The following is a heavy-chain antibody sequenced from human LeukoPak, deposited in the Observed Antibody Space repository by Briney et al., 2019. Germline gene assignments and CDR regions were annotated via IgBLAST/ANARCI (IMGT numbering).Heavy chain of an antibody. Sequence: GGSLRLSCAASGFTFSSYEMNWVRQAPGKGLEWVSYNSSSGTTIYYADSVKGRFTIFRDNAKNSLYLQMNSLRAEDTAVYYCARVGVVVAATGNLWFDPWGQGTLVTVSS. J-gene: IGHJ5*02. CDR3: ARVGVVVAATGNLWFDP. CDR1: GFTFSSYE. V-gene: IGHV3-48*03. CDR2: NSSSGTTI. D-gene: IGHD2-15*01.